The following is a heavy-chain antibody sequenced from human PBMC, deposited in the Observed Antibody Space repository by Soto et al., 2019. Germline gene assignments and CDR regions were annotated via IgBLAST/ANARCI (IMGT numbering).Heavy chain of an antibody. V-gene: IGHV3-21*01. J-gene: IGHJ4*02. D-gene: IGHD3-3*01. CDR1: GFTFSSYS. CDR2: ISSSSSYI. CDR3: ARGSNPNYDFWSGYEMNY. Sequence: GGSLRLSCAASGFTFSSYSMNWVRQAPGKGLEWVSSISSSSSYIYYADSVKGRFTISRDNAKNSLYLQMNSLRAEDTAVYYCARGSNPNYDFWSGYEMNYWGQGTLVTVSS.